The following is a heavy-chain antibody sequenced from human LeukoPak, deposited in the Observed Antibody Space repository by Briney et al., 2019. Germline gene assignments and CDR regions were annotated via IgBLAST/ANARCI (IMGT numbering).Heavy chain of an antibody. CDR3: ARETYCGGDCYSGPDAFDI. V-gene: IGHV3-30-3*01. CDR1: GFTFSSYA. Sequence: GGSLRLACAASGFTFSSYAMHWVSQAPGKGLEWVSVISYDGSNKYYADSVKGRFTISRDNSKNTLYLQMNSLRAEDTAVYHCARETYCGGDCYSGPDAFDISGQGTMVTVSS. D-gene: IGHD2-21*02. CDR2: ISYDGSNK. J-gene: IGHJ3*02.